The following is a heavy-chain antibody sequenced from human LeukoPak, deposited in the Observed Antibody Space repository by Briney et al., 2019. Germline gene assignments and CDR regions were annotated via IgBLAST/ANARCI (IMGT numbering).Heavy chain of an antibody. J-gene: IGHJ4*02. CDR3: ARDKGTSYLSSFDY. V-gene: IGHV3-53*01. CDR1: GFTVRSNY. D-gene: IGHD6-6*01. Sequence: GGSLRLSCAASGFTVRSNYMSWVRQAPGKGLEWVSEIYSDGTTYYAASVKGRFGISRDNSKNTVDLQMNSLRAEDTAVYYCARDKGTSYLSSFDYWGQGTLVTVSS. CDR2: IYSDGTT.